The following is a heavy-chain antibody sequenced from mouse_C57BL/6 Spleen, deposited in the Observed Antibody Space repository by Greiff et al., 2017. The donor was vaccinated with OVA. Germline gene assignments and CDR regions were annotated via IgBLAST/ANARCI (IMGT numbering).Heavy chain of an antibody. D-gene: IGHD2-4*01. Sequence: EVHLVESGGDLVKPGGSLKLSCAASGFTFSSYAMSWVRPTPENRLEWVATISHGGSYTYYPDNVKGRFTISRDNATHTLYRHMSHLRSEDTDMYEGERVDYDGNWYFDVWGTGTTVTVAA. V-gene: IGHV5-4*01. J-gene: IGHJ1*03. CDR3: ERVDYDGNWYFDV. CDR1: GFTFSSYA. CDR2: ISHGGSYT.